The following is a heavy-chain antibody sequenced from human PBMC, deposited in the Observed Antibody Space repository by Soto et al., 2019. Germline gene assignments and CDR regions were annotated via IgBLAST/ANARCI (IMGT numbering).Heavy chain of an antibody. CDR3: ATGSSGYDFWSGYYDAFDI. CDR2: IYYSGST. D-gene: IGHD3-3*01. CDR1: GGSISSSSYY. Sequence: PSETLSLTCTVSGGSISSSSYYWGWIRQPPGKGLEWIGSIYYSGSTYYNPSLKSRVTISVDTSKNQFSLKLSSVTAADTAVYYCATGSSGYDFWSGYYDAFDIWGQGTMVTVSS. J-gene: IGHJ3*02. V-gene: IGHV4-39*01.